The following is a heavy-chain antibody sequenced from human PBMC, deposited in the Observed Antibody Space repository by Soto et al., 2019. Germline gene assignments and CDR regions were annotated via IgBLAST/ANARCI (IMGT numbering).Heavy chain of an antibody. J-gene: IGHJ6*03. Sequence: GGSLRLSCAASGFTFSSYDMHWVRQATGKGLEWVSAIGTAGDTYYPGSVKGRFTISRENAKNSLYLQMNSLRAGDTAVYYCARAGDGCSGGSCYSPRYYYYMDVWGKGTTVTVSS. CDR1: GFTFSSYD. V-gene: IGHV3-13*01. CDR3: ARAGDGCSGGSCYSPRYYYYMDV. D-gene: IGHD2-15*01. CDR2: IGTAGDT.